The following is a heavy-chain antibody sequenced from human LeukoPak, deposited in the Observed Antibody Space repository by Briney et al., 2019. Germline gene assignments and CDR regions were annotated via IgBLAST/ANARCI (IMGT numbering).Heavy chain of an antibody. CDR1: GFTFDDYG. Sequence: PGGSLRLSCAASGFTFDDYGMSWVRQAPGEGLEWVSNINWNGGSTGYADSVRGRFTISRDNAKNSLYLQMNSLRAEDTALYYCARVSDISVAAYFDYWGQGTRVTVSS. V-gene: IGHV3-20*04. J-gene: IGHJ4*02. D-gene: IGHD6-19*01. CDR2: INWNGGST. CDR3: ARVSDISVAAYFDY.